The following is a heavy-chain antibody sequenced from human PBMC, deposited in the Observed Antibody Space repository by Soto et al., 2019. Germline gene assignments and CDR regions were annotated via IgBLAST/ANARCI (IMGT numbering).Heavy chain of an antibody. J-gene: IGHJ4*02. CDR1: GFNFGNFG. V-gene: IGHV3-33*01. CDR2: ISNDENIK. Sequence: GGSLRLSCVASGFNFGNFGMHWVRQAPGKGLEWLTVISNDENIKQDSVRGRFAIARDNSKNTLYLHLTSLRAEDKAKYYCARGLRGVLDYWGQGTLVTVSS. D-gene: IGHD5-12*01. CDR3: ARGLRGVLDY.